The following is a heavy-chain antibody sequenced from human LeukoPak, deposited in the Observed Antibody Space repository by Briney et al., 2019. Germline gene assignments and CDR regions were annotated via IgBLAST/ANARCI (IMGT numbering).Heavy chain of an antibody. V-gene: IGHV1-2*02. Sequence: ASMKVSCKASGYTFTGYYMHWVRQAPGQGLEWMGWINPNSGGTNYAQKFQGRVTMTRDTSISTAYMELSRLRSDDTAVYYCARERGFKVGGGVRTLLSYWGQGTLVTVSS. D-gene: IGHD2-8*02. CDR1: GYTFTGYY. J-gene: IGHJ4*02. CDR2: INPNSGGT. CDR3: ARERGFKVGGGVRTLLSY.